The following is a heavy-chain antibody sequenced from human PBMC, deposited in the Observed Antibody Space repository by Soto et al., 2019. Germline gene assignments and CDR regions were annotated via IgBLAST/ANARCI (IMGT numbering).Heavy chain of an antibody. Sequence: QVQLVESGGGVVQPGKSLRLSCAASGFAFNTYGMHWVRQAPGTGLEWVAVTSSDGSIKNYADSVKGRFTVSRDNSKSSLFLQMTSLRLEDTAVYYCARKNPRRVLELPDYWGQGTQVTVSS. CDR2: TSSDGSIK. V-gene: IGHV3-30*03. J-gene: IGHJ4*02. CDR1: GFAFNTYG. D-gene: IGHD1-26*01. CDR3: ARKNPRRVLELPDY.